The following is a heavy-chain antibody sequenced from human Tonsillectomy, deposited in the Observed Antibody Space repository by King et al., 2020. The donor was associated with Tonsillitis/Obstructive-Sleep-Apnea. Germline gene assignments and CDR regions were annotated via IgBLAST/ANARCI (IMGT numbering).Heavy chain of an antibody. CDR3: ARVGRHMVYGGTWFDP. Sequence: QLQESGPGLVKPSGTLSLTCAVSGGSMISNNWWTWVRQSPRKGLEWIGEIQHSGSTNFNPSLKSLVTISADKSRNQFSLRLTSVTAADTAVYYCARVGRHMVYGGTWFDPGGQGTLVTVSS. J-gene: IGHJ5*02. V-gene: IGHV4-4*02. CDR1: GGSMISNNW. CDR2: IQHSGST. D-gene: IGHD2-8*01.